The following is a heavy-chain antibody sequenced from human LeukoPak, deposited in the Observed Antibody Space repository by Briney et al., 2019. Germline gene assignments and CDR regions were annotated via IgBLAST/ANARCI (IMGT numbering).Heavy chain of an antibody. J-gene: IGHJ3*02. V-gene: IGHV3-11*03. D-gene: IGHD6-19*01. CDR2: ISSSSSYT. CDR1: GFTFSDYY. CDR3: ARSTGIAVASDAFDI. Sequence: GGSLRLSCAASGFTFSDYYMSWIRQAPGKGLEWVSYISSSSSYTNYADSVKGRFTISRDNAKNSLYLQVNSLRAEDTAVYYCARSTGIAVASDAFDIWGQGTMVTVSS.